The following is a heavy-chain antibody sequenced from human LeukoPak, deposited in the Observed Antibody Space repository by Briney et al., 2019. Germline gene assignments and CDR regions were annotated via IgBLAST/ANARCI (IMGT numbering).Heavy chain of an antibody. CDR2: IYYSGSA. Sequence: KPSETLSLTCTVSGGSISRISYYWGWIRQPPGKGLEWIGSIYYSGSAYYNPSLKSRVTMSVDTSKNQFSLKLSSVTAADTAVYYCAGYSSSWYQSYFDYWGQGTLVTVSS. J-gene: IGHJ4*02. V-gene: IGHV4-39*07. CDR1: GGSISRISYY. D-gene: IGHD6-13*01. CDR3: AGYSSSWYQSYFDY.